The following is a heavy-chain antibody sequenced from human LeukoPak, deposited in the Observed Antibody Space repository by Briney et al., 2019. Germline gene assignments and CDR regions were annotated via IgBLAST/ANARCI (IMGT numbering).Heavy chain of an antibody. Sequence: SGTLSLTCTVSGGSISSSSYYWGWIRQPPGKGLEWIGSIYYSGSTYYNPSLKSRVTISVDTSKNQFSLKLSSVTAADTAVYYCVLLWFGELLSGFDYWGQGTLVTVSS. V-gene: IGHV4-39*07. J-gene: IGHJ4*02. CDR3: VLLWFGELLSGFDY. D-gene: IGHD3-10*01. CDR1: GGSISSSSYY. CDR2: IYYSGST.